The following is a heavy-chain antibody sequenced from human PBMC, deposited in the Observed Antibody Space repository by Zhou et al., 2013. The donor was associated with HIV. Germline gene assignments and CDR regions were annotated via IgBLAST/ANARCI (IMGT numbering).Heavy chain of an antibody. CDR2: MNPKSGDT. CDR3: ARTTYGGGN. Sequence: VQLVQSGAEVRKPGASVKVSCKASGYSFVNYDINWVRQASGQGLEWMGWMNPKSGDTGYADKFQGRVNMTRDTSISTAYMELRSLRSEDTAVYYCARTTYGGGNWGQGTLGHRLL. CDR1: GYSFVNYD. D-gene: IGHD4-17*01. J-gene: IGHJ4*02. V-gene: IGHV1-8*02.